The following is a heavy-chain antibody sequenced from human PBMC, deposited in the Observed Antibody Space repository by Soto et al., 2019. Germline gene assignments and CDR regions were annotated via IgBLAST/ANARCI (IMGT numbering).Heavy chain of an antibody. J-gene: IGHJ4*02. CDR1: GFTFSSYA. V-gene: IGHV3-23*01. CDR2: ISGSGGST. CDR3: GRGRWGSYRTFGC. Sequence: GGSLRLSCAASGFTFSSYAMSWVRQAPGKGLEWVSVISGSGGSTHYADSVKGRFTISRDNSKNTLYMQMNSLRGEDTAVYFCGRGRWGSYRTFGCWGQGTLVTVSS. D-gene: IGHD3-16*02.